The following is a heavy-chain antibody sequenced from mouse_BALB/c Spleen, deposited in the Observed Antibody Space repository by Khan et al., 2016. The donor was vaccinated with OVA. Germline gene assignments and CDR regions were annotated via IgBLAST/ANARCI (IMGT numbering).Heavy chain of an antibody. Sequence: EVQLQESGPGLVKPSQPLSLTCTVTGYSITSDYAWNWIRQFPGNKLEWLGYISYSGNTNYNPSLKSRISVTRDTSKNQFFLQLNSVTTEDTATYYCARVYGGDFDYWGQGTTLTVSS. D-gene: IGHD2-10*02. J-gene: IGHJ2*01. CDR3: ARVYGGDFDY. V-gene: IGHV3-2*02. CDR1: GYSITSDYA. CDR2: ISYSGNT.